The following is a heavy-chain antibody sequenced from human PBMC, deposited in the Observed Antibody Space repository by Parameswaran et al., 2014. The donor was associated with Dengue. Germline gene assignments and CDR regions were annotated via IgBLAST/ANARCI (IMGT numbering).Heavy chain of an antibody. CDR3: ANTVSSGWRFDY. J-gene: IGHJ4*02. D-gene: IGHD6-19*01. CDR2: ISSGSSYI. Sequence: KWIRQPPGKGLEWVSSISSGSSYIYYADSVKGRFTISRDNAKNSLYLQMNSLRAEDTAVYYCANTVSSGWRFDYWGQGTLVTVSS. V-gene: IGHV3-21*01.